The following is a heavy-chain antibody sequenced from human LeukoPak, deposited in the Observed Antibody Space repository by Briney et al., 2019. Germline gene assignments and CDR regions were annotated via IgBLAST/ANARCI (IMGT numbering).Heavy chain of an antibody. J-gene: IGHJ4*02. CDR3: ARDRTVTTPEV. D-gene: IGHD4-17*01. Sequence: SETLSLTCTVSGGSISSYYWSWIRQPPGKRLELIGYMYDSGSTNYNPSLKSRVTISADTSKNQFSLKLSSVTAADTAVYFCARDRTVTTPEVWGQGTLVTVSS. CDR2: MYDSGST. V-gene: IGHV4-59*01. CDR1: GGSISSYY.